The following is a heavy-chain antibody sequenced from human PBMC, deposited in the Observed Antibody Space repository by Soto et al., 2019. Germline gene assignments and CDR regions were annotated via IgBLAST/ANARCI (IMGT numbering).Heavy chain of an antibody. CDR1: GLIFENFG. J-gene: IGHJ5*02. Sequence: PGGPLRLSCAASGLIFENFGMSWVRQAPGKGLEWISSISGSGFKKYYADSVKGRFTISRDNSKSTVYLELNNLSAEDTAVYHCAKNQDVKLVPLATVDWFDPWGQGSVVTVSS. D-gene: IGHD1-26*01. V-gene: IGHV3-23*01. CDR3: AKNQDVKLVPLATVDWFDP. CDR2: ISGSGFKK.